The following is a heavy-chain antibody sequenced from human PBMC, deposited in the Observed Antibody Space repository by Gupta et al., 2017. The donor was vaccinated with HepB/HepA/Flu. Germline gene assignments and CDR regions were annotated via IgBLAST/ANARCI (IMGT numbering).Heavy chain of an antibody. D-gene: IGHD7-27*01. Sequence: EVQLLESGGGLVQPGGSLRLSCVASGFNFRHYAMTWVRQAPGKGLEWVSTISDSGSVTFYADSVKGRFTISRDTSKNAVFVQMNSLTVGDTAVYYCARVGLLGGWYFDYWGQGTPVTVSS. CDR2: ISDSGSVT. CDR3: ARVGLLGGWYFDY. J-gene: IGHJ4*02. V-gene: IGHV3-23*01. CDR1: GFNFRHYA.